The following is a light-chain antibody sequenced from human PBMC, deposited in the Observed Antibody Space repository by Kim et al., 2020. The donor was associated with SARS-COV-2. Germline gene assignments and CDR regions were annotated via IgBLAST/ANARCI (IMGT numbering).Light chain of an antibody. CDR1: SGSIACNY. V-gene: IGLV6-57*03. CDR2: EDN. CDR3: QSYDSSNRV. Sequence: GKTVTISCTRSSGSIACNYVQWYQQRPGSAPTTVIYEDNQRPSGVPDRFSGSIDSSSNSASLTISGLKTEDEADYYCQSYDSSNRVFGGGTQLTVL. J-gene: IGLJ3*02.